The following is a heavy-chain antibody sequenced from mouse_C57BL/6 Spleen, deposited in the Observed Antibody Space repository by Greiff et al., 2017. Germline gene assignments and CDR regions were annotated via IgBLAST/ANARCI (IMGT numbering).Heavy chain of an antibody. Sequence: QVQLQQPGAELVKPGASVKLSCKASGYTFTSYWMHWVKQRPGQGLEWIGMIHPNSGSTNYNEKFKSKATLTVDKSSSTAYMQLSSLTSEDSAVYYCARVDSSGYVPLDYWGQGTTLTVSS. CDR2: IHPNSGST. CDR1: GYTFTSYW. J-gene: IGHJ2*01. V-gene: IGHV1-64*01. D-gene: IGHD3-2*02. CDR3: ARVDSSGYVPLDY.